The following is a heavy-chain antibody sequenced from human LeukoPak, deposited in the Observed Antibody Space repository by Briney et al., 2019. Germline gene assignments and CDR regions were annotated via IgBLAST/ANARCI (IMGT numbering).Heavy chain of an antibody. V-gene: IGHV1-2*02. CDR2: IDPYTGNT. J-gene: IGHJ1*01. Sequence: ASVKVSCKASGYTFVGYYLHWVRQAPGQGLEWMAWIDPYTGNTHYAQKFQGRITVTRNTSISTTYMELSWLTSDDTALYYCAREYSASEHWGQGTLVTVSS. CDR3: AREYSASEH. CDR1: GYTFVGYY. D-gene: IGHD5-12*01.